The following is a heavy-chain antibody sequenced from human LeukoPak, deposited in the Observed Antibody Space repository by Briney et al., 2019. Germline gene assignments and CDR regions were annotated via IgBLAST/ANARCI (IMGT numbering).Heavy chain of an antibody. D-gene: IGHD3-3*01. J-gene: IGHJ5*02. Sequence: SETLSLTCAVYGGSFSGYYWSWIRQPPGKGLEWIGYIYYSGRTNYNPSLKSRVTISVDTSKNQFSLKLSSVTAADTAVYYCARGAADYDFWSGSVTNWFDPWGQGTQVTVSS. CDR1: GGSFSGYY. V-gene: IGHV4-59*01. CDR2: IYYSGRT. CDR3: ARGAADYDFWSGSVTNWFDP.